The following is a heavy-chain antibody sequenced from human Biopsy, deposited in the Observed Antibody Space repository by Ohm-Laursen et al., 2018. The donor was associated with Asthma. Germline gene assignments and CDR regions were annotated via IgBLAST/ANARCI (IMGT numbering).Heavy chain of an antibody. D-gene: IGHD6-19*01. V-gene: IGHV3-53*01. CDR1: GFTFSDYA. CDR3: ARGDSSGWSQYYFDY. Sequence: SLRLSCAASGFTFSDYAVHWVRQAPGKGLEWVSVIYSGGTSHTADSVRGRFTISRDYSKNTLYLQMHSLRAEDTAVYYCARGDSSGWSQYYFDYWGQGTLVTVSS. J-gene: IGHJ4*02. CDR2: IYSGGTS.